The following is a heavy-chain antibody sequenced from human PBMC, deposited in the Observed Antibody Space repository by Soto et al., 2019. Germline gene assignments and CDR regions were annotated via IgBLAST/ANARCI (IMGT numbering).Heavy chain of an antibody. CDR2: INHSGST. V-gene: IGHV4-34*01. Sequence: QVQLQQWGAGLLKPSETLSLTCAVYGGSFSGYYWSWIRQPPGKGLEWIGEINHSGSTNYNPSLKSQDTISGDSSKHQCSPKLSSVTAADTAVYYCATPVTTSGYFHPWGQGTLVTVSS. CDR1: GGSFSGYY. J-gene: IGHJ1*01. D-gene: IGHD4-17*01. CDR3: ATPVTTSGYFHP.